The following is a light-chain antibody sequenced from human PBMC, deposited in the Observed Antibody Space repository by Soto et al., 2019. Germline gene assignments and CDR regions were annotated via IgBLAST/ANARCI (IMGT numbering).Light chain of an antibody. V-gene: IGKV1-5*03. CDR1: QSIDTA. CDR2: KAS. J-gene: IGKJ2*01. CDR3: QQYYSYLT. Sequence: DIQMTQSPSTRSASVGDRVTITCRASQSIDTALAWYQQKPGKAPNLLIYKASNLESGVPSRFSGSGSGTEFTLAISSLQPDDFATYYCQQYYSYLTFGQGTKVDIK.